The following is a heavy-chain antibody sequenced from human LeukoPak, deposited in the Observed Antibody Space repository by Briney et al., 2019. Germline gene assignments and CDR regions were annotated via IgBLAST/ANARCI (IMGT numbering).Heavy chain of an antibody. V-gene: IGHV3-21*01. D-gene: IGHD6-6*01. CDR3: ARVSSNSHPE. CDR1: GFSFSRHN. J-gene: IGHJ4*02. Sequence: PGGSLRLSCTASGFSFSRHNMKWVRQAPGKGLEWVSSISSSGTYIYYADSVKGRFTISRDNANNSLHLQMNSLRAEDAAVYFCARVSSNSHPEWGQGTLVTVSS. CDR2: ISSSGTYI.